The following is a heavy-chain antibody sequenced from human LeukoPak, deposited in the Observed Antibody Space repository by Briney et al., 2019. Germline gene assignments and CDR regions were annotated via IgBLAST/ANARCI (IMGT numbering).Heavy chain of an antibody. CDR2: IYYSGST. CDR1: GGPISSHY. J-gene: IGHJ3*02. D-gene: IGHD3-22*01. V-gene: IGHV4-59*11. Sequence: SETLSLTCTVSGGPISSHYWSWIRQPPGKGLEWIGYIYYSGSTNYNPSLKSRVTISVDTSKNQFSLKLSSVTAADTAVYYCARENYYDSSGYYHDAFDIWGQGTMVTVSS. CDR3: ARENYYDSSGYYHDAFDI.